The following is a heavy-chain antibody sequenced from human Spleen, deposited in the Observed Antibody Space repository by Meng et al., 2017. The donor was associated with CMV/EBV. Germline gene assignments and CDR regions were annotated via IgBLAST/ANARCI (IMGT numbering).Heavy chain of an antibody. Sequence: QVQLVESGGGLVKPGGSLRRSCAASGFTFSDYYMSWIRQAPGKGLEWVSYISSSSSYTNYADSVKGRITISRDNAKNSLYLQMNSLRAEDTAVYYCARDSDSSSPYFDYWGQGTLVTVSS. J-gene: IGHJ4*02. D-gene: IGHD6-6*01. CDR1: GFTFSDYY. CDR3: ARDSDSSSPYFDY. CDR2: ISSSSSYT. V-gene: IGHV3-11*05.